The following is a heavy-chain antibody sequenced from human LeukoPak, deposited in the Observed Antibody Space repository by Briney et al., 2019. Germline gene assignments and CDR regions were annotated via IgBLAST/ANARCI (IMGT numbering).Heavy chain of an antibody. CDR1: GFTLSNYA. V-gene: IGHV3-23*01. D-gene: IGHD5-12*01. CDR2: LISSSGAT. J-gene: IGHJ4*02. Sequence: PGGSLRLSCAASGFTLSNYAMNWVRQAPGKGLEWVAVLISSSGATDYADSVKGRFTVSRDNSKNTLFLQMNSLRAEDTAIYYCAKGAYDYIEIAYFDYWGQGALVTVSS. CDR3: AKGAYDYIEIAYFDY.